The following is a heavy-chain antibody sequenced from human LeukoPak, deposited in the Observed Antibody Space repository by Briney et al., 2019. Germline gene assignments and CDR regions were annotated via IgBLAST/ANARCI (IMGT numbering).Heavy chain of an antibody. V-gene: IGHV3-30*02. J-gene: IGHJ4*02. CDR1: GFTFSSYG. CDR3: AKDPYDSSGHYFDY. Sequence: GGSLRLSXAASGFTFSSYGMHWVRQAPGKGMEWVAFIRYDGSNKYYADSVKGRFTISRDNSKNTLYLQMNRLRAEDTAVYYCAKDPYDSSGHYFDYWGQGTLVTVSS. CDR2: IRYDGSNK. D-gene: IGHD3-22*01.